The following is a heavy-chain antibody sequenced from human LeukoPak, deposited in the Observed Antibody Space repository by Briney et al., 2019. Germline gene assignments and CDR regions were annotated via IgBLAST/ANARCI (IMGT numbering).Heavy chain of an antibody. Sequence: SVKVSCKASGGTFSNYAISWVRQAPGQGLEWMGGIIPIFGTANYAQKFQGRVTITADKSTSTAYMELSSLRSEDTAVYYCARGIVVVPAAAEGSSWFDPWGQGALVTVSS. CDR1: GGTFSNYA. CDR2: IIPIFGTA. D-gene: IGHD2-2*01. CDR3: ARGIVVVPAAAEGSSWFDP. J-gene: IGHJ5*02. V-gene: IGHV1-69*06.